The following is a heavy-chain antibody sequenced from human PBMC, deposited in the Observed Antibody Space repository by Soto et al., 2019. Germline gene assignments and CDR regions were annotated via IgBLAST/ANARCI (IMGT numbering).Heavy chain of an antibody. CDR2: ISSGSTII. CDR3: ASDILSGHTRDY. CDR1: ESTSLAST. J-gene: IGHJ4*02. V-gene: IGHV3-11*01. Sequence: QVQLVESGEAWLKLGGPLELPFGPLESTSLASTRSWVRRLPGRGLEWVSYISSGSTIIYYADSVKGRFTISRDDAKKSLYLQMNSLRAEDTAVYYCASDILSGHTRDYWGQGTLVTVSS. D-gene: IGHD3-9*01.